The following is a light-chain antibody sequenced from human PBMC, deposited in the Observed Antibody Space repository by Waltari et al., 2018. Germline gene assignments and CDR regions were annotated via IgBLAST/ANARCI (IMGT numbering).Light chain of an antibody. CDR1: QSVSSSY. J-gene: IGKJ1*01. Sequence: EFVLTQSPGTLSLSPGERATLSCRASQSVSSSYLAWYQQKPGQAPRLLIYGASSRATGIPDRFSGSGSGTDFTLTISRLEPEDFAVYYCQHERTFGQGTKVEIK. CDR2: GAS. CDR3: QHERT. V-gene: IGKV3-20*01.